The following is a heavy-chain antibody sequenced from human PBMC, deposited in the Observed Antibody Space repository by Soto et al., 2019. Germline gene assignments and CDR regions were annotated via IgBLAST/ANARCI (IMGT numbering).Heavy chain of an antibody. Sequence: WTWIRQHPGKGLEWIGCIYYSGSTYYNPSLKSRVTISVDTSKNQFSLKLSSVTAADTAVYYCARGLSGALFDNWGQGTLVTVSS. J-gene: IGHJ4*02. CDR2: IYYSGST. CDR3: ARGLSGALFDN. V-gene: IGHV4-31*02. D-gene: IGHD3-10*01.